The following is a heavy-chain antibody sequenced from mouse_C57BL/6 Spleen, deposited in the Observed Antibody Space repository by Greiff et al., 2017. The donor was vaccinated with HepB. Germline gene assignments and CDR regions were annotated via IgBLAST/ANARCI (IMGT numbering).Heavy chain of an antibody. J-gene: IGHJ2*01. CDR2: IDPNSGGT. CDR1: GYTFTSYW. CDR3: ARFITTVVATGYFDY. Sequence: QVHVKQPGAELVKPGASVKLSCKASGYTFTSYWMHWVKQRPGRGLEWIGRIDPNSGGTKYNEKFKSKATLTVDKPSSTAYMQLSSLTSEDSAVYYCARFITTVVATGYFDYWGQGTTLTVSS. D-gene: IGHD1-1*01. V-gene: IGHV1-72*01.